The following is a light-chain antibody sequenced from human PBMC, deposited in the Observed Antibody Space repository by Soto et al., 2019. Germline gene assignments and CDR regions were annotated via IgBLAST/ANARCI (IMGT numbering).Light chain of an antibody. CDR3: QRYRSSVT. Sequence: EIVLTQSPGSLSLSPGQRATLSCRASQSVDTTFFAWYQKKPGQAPRLLIDGASKRATGIPDRFSGSGSGTDFTLIISRLEPEDFAVYYCQRYRSSVTFGQGTKVEIK. CDR1: QSVDTTF. CDR2: GAS. V-gene: IGKV3-20*01. J-gene: IGKJ1*01.